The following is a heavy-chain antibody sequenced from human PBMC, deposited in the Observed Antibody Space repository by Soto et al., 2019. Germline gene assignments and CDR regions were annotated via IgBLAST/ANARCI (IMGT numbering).Heavy chain of an antibody. V-gene: IGHV3-23*01. D-gene: IGHD6-19*01. CDR3: AKDKKVGRYVAGTVFDY. J-gene: IGHJ4*02. CDR2: ISGSGGST. Sequence: EVQLLESGGGLVQPGGSLRLSCAASGFTFSSYAMSWVRQAPGKGLEWVSAISGSGGSTYYADSVKGRFTISIDNSKNTLYLQMNSLRAEDTAVYYCAKDKKVGRYVAGTVFDYWGQGTLVTVSS. CDR1: GFTFSSYA.